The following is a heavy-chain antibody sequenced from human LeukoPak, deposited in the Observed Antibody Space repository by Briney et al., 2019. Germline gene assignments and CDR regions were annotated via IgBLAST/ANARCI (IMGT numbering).Heavy chain of an antibody. CDR2: INPNSGGT. D-gene: IGHD3-3*01. CDR3: ARDRRSTIFGVVTSYYYYYGMDV. V-gene: IGHV1-2*02. Sequence: ASVKVSCKASGYTFTGYYMHWVRQAPGQGLEWMGWINPNSGGTNYAQKFQGRVTMTRDTSISTAYMELSRLRSDDTAVYYCARDRRSTIFGVVTSYYYYYGMDVWGQGTTVTVSS. J-gene: IGHJ6*02. CDR1: GYTFTGYY.